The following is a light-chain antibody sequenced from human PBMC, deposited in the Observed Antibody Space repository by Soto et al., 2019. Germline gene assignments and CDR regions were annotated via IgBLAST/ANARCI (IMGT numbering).Light chain of an antibody. J-gene: IGKJ1*01. Sequence: VVLTQSPATLSVSPGERATLSCRATQKVNNHFAWYQQKPGQAPRLLIYDVFTRAAGIPARFSGRGSGTEFTLTISSLQSEDVAVYYCQQYNNWPWTFGLGTKVEIK. CDR2: DVF. V-gene: IGKV3D-15*01. CDR1: QKVNNH. CDR3: QQYNNWPWT.